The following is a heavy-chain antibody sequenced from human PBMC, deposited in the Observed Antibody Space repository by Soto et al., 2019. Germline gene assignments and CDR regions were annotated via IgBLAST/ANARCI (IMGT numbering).Heavy chain of an antibody. Sequence: GASVKVSCKASGYTFTGYYMHWVRQAPGQGLEWMGWINPNFGAANYAQKFQGRVTITTDTSTSTAYMELSSLRSEDTAVYYCARGLYGRDGYTSQNNWGQGTLVTVSS. CDR3: ARGLYGRDGYTSQNN. CDR1: GYTFTGYY. V-gene: IGHV1-2*02. J-gene: IGHJ4*02. D-gene: IGHD5-12*01. CDR2: INPNFGAA.